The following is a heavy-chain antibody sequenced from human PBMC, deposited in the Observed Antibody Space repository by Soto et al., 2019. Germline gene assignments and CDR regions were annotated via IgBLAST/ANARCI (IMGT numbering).Heavy chain of an antibody. CDR1: GFTFSDYY. D-gene: IGHD5-12*01. V-gene: IGHV3-11*01. CDR2: ISSGSTI. CDR3: ATSSNIVATSGDAFDI. J-gene: IGHJ3*02. Sequence: GGSLRLSCAASGFTFSDYYMSWIRQAPGKGLEWVSYISSGSTIYYADSVKGRFTISRDNAKNSLYLQMNSLRAEDTAVYYCATSSNIVATSGDAFDIWGQGTMVTVSS.